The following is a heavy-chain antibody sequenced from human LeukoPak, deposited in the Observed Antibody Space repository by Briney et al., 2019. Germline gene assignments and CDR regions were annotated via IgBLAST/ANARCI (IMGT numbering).Heavy chain of an antibody. CDR3: ARDAGHYDYVWGSYRWFNWFDP. J-gene: IGHJ5*02. CDR1: GFTFSSYS. CDR2: INHSGST. V-gene: IGHV4-34*01. D-gene: IGHD3-16*02. Sequence: GSLRLSCAASGFTFSSYSMNWVRQPPGKGLEWIGEINHSGSTNYNPSLKSRVTISVDTSKNQFSLKLSSVTAADTAVYYCARDAGHYDYVWGSYRWFNWFDPWGQGTLVTVSS.